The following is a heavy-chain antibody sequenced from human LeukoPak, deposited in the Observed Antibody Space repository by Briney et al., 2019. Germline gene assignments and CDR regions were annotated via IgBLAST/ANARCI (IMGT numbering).Heavy chain of an antibody. Sequence: PGGSLRLSCAASGFTFSSYGMSWVRQAPGKGLEWVSAISGSGGSTYYADSVKGRFTISRDNSKNTLYLQMNSLRAEDTAVYYCAKGIAVAGTVGHWFDPWGQGTLVTVSS. J-gene: IGHJ5*02. CDR3: AKGIAVAGTVGHWFDP. CDR1: GFTFSSYG. V-gene: IGHV3-23*01. D-gene: IGHD6-19*01. CDR2: ISGSGGST.